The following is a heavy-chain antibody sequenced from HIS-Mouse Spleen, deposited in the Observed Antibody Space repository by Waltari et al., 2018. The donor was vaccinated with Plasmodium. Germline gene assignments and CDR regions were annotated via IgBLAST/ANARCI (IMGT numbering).Heavy chain of an antibody. D-gene: IGHD1-7*01. V-gene: IGHV3-21*01. CDR1: GITFSSYS. CDR2: ISSSSSYK. Sequence: EVPLVESGGGLVQPGGSLRLSFAASGITFSSYSMNWVRQAPRKGLEWVSSISSSSSYKYYADSVKGRFTISRDNAKNSLYLQMNSLRAEDTAVYYCARDHNWNYDYWGQGTLVTVSS. J-gene: IGHJ4*02. CDR3: ARDHNWNYDY.